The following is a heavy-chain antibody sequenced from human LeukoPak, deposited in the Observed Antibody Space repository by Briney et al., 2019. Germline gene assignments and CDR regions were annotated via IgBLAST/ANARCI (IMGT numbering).Heavy chain of an antibody. D-gene: IGHD2-21*02. CDR2: ISSSGSTI. Sequence: GGSLRLSCAASGFTLSDYYMSWIRQAPGKGLEWVSYISSSGSTIYYADSVKGRFTISRDNAKNSLYLQMNSLRAEDTAVYYCARGFYCGGDCYSPDYYYYGMDVWGQGTTVTVSS. CDR1: GFTLSDYY. J-gene: IGHJ6*02. CDR3: ARGFYCGGDCYSPDYYYYGMDV. V-gene: IGHV3-11*01.